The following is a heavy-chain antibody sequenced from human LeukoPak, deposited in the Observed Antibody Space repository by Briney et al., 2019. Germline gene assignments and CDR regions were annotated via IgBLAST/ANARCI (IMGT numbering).Heavy chain of an antibody. V-gene: IGHV3-15*01. CDR2: IKSKTDGGTT. CDR1: GFTFSNAW. CDR3: TTPQYSSSSLDYYYYMDV. Sequence: PGGSLRLSCAASGFTFSNAWTSWVRQAPGKGLEWVGRIKSKTDGGTTVYAAPVKGRFTISRDDSKNTLYLQMNSLKTEDTAVYYCTTPQYSSSSLDYYYYMDVWGKGTTATVSS. J-gene: IGHJ6*03. D-gene: IGHD6-6*01.